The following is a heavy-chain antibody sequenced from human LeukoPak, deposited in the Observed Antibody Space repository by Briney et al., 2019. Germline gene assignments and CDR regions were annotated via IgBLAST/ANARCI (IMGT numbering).Heavy chain of an antibody. V-gene: IGHV3-48*03. Sequence: GGSLRLSCAASGFTFSSYEMNWVRQAPGKGLEWVSYISSSGSTIYYADSVKGRFTISRDNAKNSLYLQMNSLRAEDTAVYYCARDRGSGSYHKTLDYWGQGTLVTVSS. CDR1: GFTFSSYE. J-gene: IGHJ4*02. CDR3: ARDRGSGSYHKTLDY. D-gene: IGHD3-10*01. CDR2: ISSSGSTI.